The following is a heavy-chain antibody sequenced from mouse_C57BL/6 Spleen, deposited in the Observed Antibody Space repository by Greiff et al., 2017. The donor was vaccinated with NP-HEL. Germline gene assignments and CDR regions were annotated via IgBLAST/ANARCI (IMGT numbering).Heavy chain of an antibody. CDR1: GYTFTDYE. CDR3: TRYGASPDY. V-gene: IGHV1-15*01. D-gene: IGHD6-1*01. J-gene: IGHJ2*01. Sequence: QVQLQQSGAELVRPGASVTLSCKASGYTFTDYEMHWVKQTPVHGLEWIGAIDPETGGTAYNQKFKGKAILTADKSSSPAYMELRSLTSEDSAVYYCTRYGASPDYWGQGTTLTVSS. CDR2: IDPETGGT.